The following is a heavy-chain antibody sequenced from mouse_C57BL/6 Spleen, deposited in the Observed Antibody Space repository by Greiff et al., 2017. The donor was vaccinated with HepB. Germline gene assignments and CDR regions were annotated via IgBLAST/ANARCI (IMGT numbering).Heavy chain of an antibody. CDR3: TAYYYGSSNWYFDV. V-gene: IGHV6-3*01. CDR2: IRLKSDNYAT. CDR1: GFTFSNYW. Sequence: EVQLVESGGGLVQPGGSMKLSCVASGFTFSNYWMNWVRQSPEKGLEWVAQIRLKSDNYATHSAGSVKGRFTISRDDSKSSVYLQMNNLRAEDTGIYYCTAYYYGSSNWYFDVWGTGTTVTVSS. J-gene: IGHJ1*03. D-gene: IGHD1-1*01.